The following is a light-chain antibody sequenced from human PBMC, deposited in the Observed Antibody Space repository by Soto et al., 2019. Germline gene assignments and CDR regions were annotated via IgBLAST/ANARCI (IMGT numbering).Light chain of an antibody. CDR1: SSDVGGYNY. CDR3: SSYTSSSTLVG. CDR2: DVS. Sequence: QSALTQPASVSGSPGQSITISCTGTSSDVGGYNYVSWYQQHPGKAPKLMIYDVSNRPSGVSNRFSGSKSGNTASLTISGLESKDEADYYCSSYTSSSTLVGFGGGTKL. V-gene: IGLV2-14*01. J-gene: IGLJ2*01.